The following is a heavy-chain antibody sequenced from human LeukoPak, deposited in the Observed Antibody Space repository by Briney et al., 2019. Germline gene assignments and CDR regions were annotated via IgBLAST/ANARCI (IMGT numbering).Heavy chain of an antibody. Sequence: PGGSLRLSCAASGFTFDDYAMHWVRQAPGKGLEWVSLITWDGGRTHYADSVKGRFTISRDNSKNSLYLQMNSLRTEDTALYYCAKDGKNHFDSWGQGTLVTVSS. CDR1: GFTFDDYA. J-gene: IGHJ4*02. V-gene: IGHV3-43*01. CDR3: AKDGKNHFDS. CDR2: ITWDGGRT. D-gene: IGHD1-14*01.